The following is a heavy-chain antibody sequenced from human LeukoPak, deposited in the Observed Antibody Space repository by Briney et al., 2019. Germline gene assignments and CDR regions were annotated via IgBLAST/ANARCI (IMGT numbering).Heavy chain of an antibody. J-gene: IGHJ4*02. D-gene: IGHD2-2*01. CDR2: IRYDGSNK. V-gene: IGHV3-30*02. CDR1: GFTFSSYG. CDR3: AKRFVPAATPFNFDY. Sequence: GGSLRLSCAASGFTFSSYGMHWVRQAPGKGLEWVAFIRYDGSNKYYADSVKGRFTISRDNSKNTLYLQMNSLRAEDTAVYYCAKRFVPAATPFNFDYWGQGTLVTVSS.